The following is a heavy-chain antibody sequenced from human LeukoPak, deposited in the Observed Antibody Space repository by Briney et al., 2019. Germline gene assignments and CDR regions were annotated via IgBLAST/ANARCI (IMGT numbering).Heavy chain of an antibody. CDR1: GFTFSNYW. V-gene: IGHV3-74*01. CDR2: INSDGSST. J-gene: IGHJ3*02. CDR3: ARVKATINAFDI. Sequence: GGSLRLSCAASGFTFSNYWMHWVRQAPGKGLVWVSRINSDGSSTNYADSVKGRFTISRDNAKNTLYLQMNSLRAEDTAVYYCARVKATINAFDIWGQGTMVTVSS. D-gene: IGHD5-24*01.